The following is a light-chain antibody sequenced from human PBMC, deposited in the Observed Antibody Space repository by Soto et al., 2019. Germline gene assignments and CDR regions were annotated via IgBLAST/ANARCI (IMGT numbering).Light chain of an antibody. CDR1: SGHSSYA. Sequence: QPVLTQSPSASASLGASVKLTCTLSSGHSSYAIAWHQQQPEKGPRYLMKVNTDGSHNKGDGIPDRFSGSSSGAERYLTISSLQSEDEPDYYCQTWGAGFSVVFGGGTKLTVL. CDR2: VNTDGSH. V-gene: IGLV4-69*01. CDR3: QTWGAGFSVV. J-gene: IGLJ2*01.